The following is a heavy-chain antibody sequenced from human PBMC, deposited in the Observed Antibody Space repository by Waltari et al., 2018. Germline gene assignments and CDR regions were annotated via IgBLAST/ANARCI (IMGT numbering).Heavy chain of an antibody. J-gene: IGHJ4*02. CDR2: INHSGST. D-gene: IGHD3-22*01. CDR1: GGSFSGDY. V-gene: IGHV4-34*01. Sequence: QVQLQQWGAGLLKPSETLSLTCAVYGGSFSGDYWSWIRQPPGKGLEWIGEINHSGSTNYNPSLKSRVTISVDTSKNQFSLKLSSVTAADTAVYYCARGGRVVVTFYDYWGQGTLVTVSS. CDR3: ARGGRVVVTFYDY.